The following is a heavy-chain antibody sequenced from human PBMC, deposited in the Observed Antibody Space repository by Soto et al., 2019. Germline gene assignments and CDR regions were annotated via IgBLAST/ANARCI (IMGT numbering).Heavy chain of an antibody. D-gene: IGHD2-2*01. Sequence: QVQLQESGPGLVKPSETLSLTCTVSGGSISSYYWSWIRQPPGKGLEWIGYIYYSGSTNYNPSLKSRVIIALDTSKNQFSLKLSSVTAADTVVYYCARGVVVVPAWGSYGMDVWGQWTTVTVSS. J-gene: IGHJ6*02. V-gene: IGHV4-59*01. CDR1: GGSISSYY. CDR3: ARGVVVVPAWGSYGMDV. CDR2: IYYSGST.